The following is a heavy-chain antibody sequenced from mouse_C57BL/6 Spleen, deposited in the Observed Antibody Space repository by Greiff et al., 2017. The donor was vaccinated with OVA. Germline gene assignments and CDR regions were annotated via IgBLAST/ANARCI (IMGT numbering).Heavy chain of an antibody. J-gene: IGHJ1*03. CDR1: GYTFTGYW. D-gene: IGHD1-1*01. CDR3: ERGEEITTIVGYFDV. CDR2: ILPGSGSP. Sequence: VQLQQSGAELMKPGASVKLSCKATGYTFTGYWIEWVKQRPGHGLEWIGEILPGSGSPTYNEKFKGKATFTADTSSDTAYMQLMSLTTEDSAIDGCERGEEITTIVGYFDVWGTGTTVTVSS. V-gene: IGHV1-9*01.